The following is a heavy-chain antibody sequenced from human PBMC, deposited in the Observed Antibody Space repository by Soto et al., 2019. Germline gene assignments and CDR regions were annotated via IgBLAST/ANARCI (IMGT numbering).Heavy chain of an antibody. J-gene: IGHJ3*02. V-gene: IGHV3-64*04. Sequence: WGSPRLSCSASGFTFSSYAMHCVRQAPGKGLEYVSAISSNGGSTYYADSVKGRFTISRDNAKNSLYLQMNSLRAEDTALYYCAKDRNPTAAIGLDVFDIWGQGTMVPVSS. CDR2: ISSNGGST. CDR1: GFTFSSYA. CDR3: AKDRNPTAAIGLDVFDI. D-gene: IGHD2-2*01.